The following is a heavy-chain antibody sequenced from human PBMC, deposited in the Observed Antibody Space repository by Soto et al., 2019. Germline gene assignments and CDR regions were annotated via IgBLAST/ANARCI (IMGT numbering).Heavy chain of an antibody. CDR2: ISGSGGST. CDR3: AKDIYDFYRGRTPNWFDP. Sequence: EVQLLESGGGLVQPGGSLRLSCAASGFTFSSYAMSWVRQAPGKGLEWVSAISGSGGSTYYADSVKGRFTISRDNSKNTLYLQMNSLRAEDTAVYYCAKDIYDFYRGRTPNWFDPWGQGTLVTVSS. V-gene: IGHV3-23*01. D-gene: IGHD3-3*01. CDR1: GFTFSSYA. J-gene: IGHJ5*02.